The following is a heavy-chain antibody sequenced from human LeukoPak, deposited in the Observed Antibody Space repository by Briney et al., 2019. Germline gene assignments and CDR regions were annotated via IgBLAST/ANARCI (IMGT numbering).Heavy chain of an antibody. J-gene: IGHJ3*02. CDR3: AGPGWVSAAFVM. CDR2: MNPNSGNT. V-gene: IGHV1-8*01. D-gene: IGHD6-13*01. CDR1: GYTFTSYD. Sequence: ASVKVSCKASGYTFTSYDINWVRQATGQGLEWMGWMNPNSGNTGYAQKFQGRVTMTRNTSISTAYMELSSLRSEETAGYYFAGPGWVSAAFVMGGQRTRVTVSS.